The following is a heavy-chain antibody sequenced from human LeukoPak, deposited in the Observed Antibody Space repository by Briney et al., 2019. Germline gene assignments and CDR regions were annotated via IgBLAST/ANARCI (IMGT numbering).Heavy chain of an antibody. Sequence: SVTVSCKASGGTFSSYAISWVRQAPGQGLEWMGGIIPIFGTANYAQKFQGRVTINADESTSTAYMELSSLRSEDTAVYYCARAKYYYGSGSYAYFDYWGQGTLVTVSS. CDR3: ARAKYYYGSGSYAYFDY. CDR1: GGTFSSYA. J-gene: IGHJ4*02. V-gene: IGHV1-69*13. D-gene: IGHD3-10*01. CDR2: IIPIFGTA.